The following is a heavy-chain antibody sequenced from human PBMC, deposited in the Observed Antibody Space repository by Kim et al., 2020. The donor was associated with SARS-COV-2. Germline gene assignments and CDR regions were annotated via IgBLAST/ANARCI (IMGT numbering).Heavy chain of an antibody. CDR3: AKGVGGGYQVLLDY. J-gene: IGHJ4*02. CDR2: ISYDGSNK. Sequence: GGSLRLSCAASGFTFSSYGMHWVRQAPGKGLEWVAVISYDGSNKYYADSVKGRFTISRDNSKNTLYLQMNSLRAEDTAVYYCAKGVGGGYQVLLDYWGQGTLVTISS. V-gene: IGHV3-30*18. CDR1: GFTFSSYG. D-gene: IGHD1-26*01.